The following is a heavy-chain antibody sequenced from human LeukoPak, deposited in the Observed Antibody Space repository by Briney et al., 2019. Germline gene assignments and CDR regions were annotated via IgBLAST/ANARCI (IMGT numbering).Heavy chain of an antibody. J-gene: IGHJ4*02. CDR1: GFTFSSYA. V-gene: IGHV3-23*01. Sequence: GGSLRLSCAASGFTFSSYAMSWVRQAPGKGLEWVSAISGSGGSTYYADSVKGRFTISRDNSKNTLYLQMNSLRAEDTAVYYCAKSPKMATIRYSDYWGQGTLVTVSS. D-gene: IGHD5-12*01. CDR3: AKSPKMATIRYSDY. CDR2: ISGSGGST.